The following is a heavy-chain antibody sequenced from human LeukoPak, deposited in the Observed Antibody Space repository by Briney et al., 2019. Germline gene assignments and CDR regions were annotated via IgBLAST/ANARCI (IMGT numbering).Heavy chain of an antibody. CDR3: ARGNVGNRNYYYYMDV. CDR1: GVSFSSYF. Sequence: SDTLSLTCTVSGVSFSSYFWSCVRQPAGGGLEWIGRIYTSGSANYNPSLKSRVTISVDESKNQFSLNVNSVTAADTAVYYWARGNVGNRNYYYYMDVRGKGTTVIVSS. V-gene: IGHV4-4*07. CDR2: IYTSGSA. J-gene: IGHJ6*03.